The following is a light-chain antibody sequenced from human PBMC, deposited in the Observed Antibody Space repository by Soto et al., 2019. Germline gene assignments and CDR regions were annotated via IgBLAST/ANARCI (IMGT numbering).Light chain of an antibody. CDR3: SSYTTSNTRQIV. V-gene: IGLV2-14*03. CDR1: SSDVGGYNY. J-gene: IGLJ1*01. Sequence: QCALTQPASVSGSPGQSITISCTVTSSDVGGYNYVSWYQQHPGKAPKFMIYDVSNRPSGVSNRFSGSKSGNTASLTISGLQAEDEADYYCSSYTTSNTRQIVFGTGTKVTVL. CDR2: DVS.